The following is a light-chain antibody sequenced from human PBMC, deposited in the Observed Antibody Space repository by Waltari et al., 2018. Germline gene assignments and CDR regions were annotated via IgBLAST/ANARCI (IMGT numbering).Light chain of an antibody. CDR2: AAS. Sequence: DIQMTQSPSTLSASIGDRVTNTGRASQSVSTWLAWYQQKPGKAPKLLMYAASSLESGVPSRFSGSGSGTEFTLTINSLQPDDFATYYCQQYNTYSGTFGQGTKVEIK. CDR1: QSVSTW. V-gene: IGKV1-5*03. J-gene: IGKJ1*01. CDR3: QQYNTYSGT.